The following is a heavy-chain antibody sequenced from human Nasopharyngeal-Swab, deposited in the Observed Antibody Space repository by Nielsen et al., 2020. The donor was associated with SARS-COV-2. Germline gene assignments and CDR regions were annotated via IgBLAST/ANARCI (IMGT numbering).Heavy chain of an antibody. V-gene: IGHV3-7*01. Sequence: GGSLRLSCAASGFTFSSYWMSWVRQAPGKGLEWVANIKQDGSEKYYVDSVKGRFTISRDNAKNSLYLQMNSLRAEDTAVYYCARAWGTMGPAFDYWGQGTLVTVSS. CDR2: IKQDGSEK. J-gene: IGHJ4*02. CDR1: GFTFSSYW. CDR3: ARAWGTMGPAFDY. D-gene: IGHD3-10*01.